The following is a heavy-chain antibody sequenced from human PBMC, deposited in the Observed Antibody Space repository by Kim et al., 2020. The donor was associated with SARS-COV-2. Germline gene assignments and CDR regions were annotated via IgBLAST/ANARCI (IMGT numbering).Heavy chain of an antibody. CDR1: GGSFSGYY. CDR3: ARSGQILYSGYDRNPWY. Sequence: SETLSLTCAVYGGSFSGYYWSWIRQPPGKGLEWIGEINHSGSTNYNPSLKSRVTISVDTSKNQFSLKLSSVTAADTAVYYCARSGQILYSGYDRNPWY. J-gene: IGHJ2*01. D-gene: IGHD5-12*01. V-gene: IGHV4-34*01. CDR2: INHSGST.